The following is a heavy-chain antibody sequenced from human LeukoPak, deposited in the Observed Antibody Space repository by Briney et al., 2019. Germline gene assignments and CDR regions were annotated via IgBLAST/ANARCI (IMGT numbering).Heavy chain of an antibody. D-gene: IGHD3-3*01. CDR2: INHSGST. CDR1: GGSFSGYY. Sequence: SETLSLTCAVYGGSFSGYYWSWIRQPPGKGLEWIGEINHSGSTNYNPSLKSRVTISVDTSKNQFSLKLSSVTAADTAVYYCAGQLRFLEWLPPDYWGQGTLVTASS. V-gene: IGHV4-34*01. CDR3: AGQLRFLEWLPPDY. J-gene: IGHJ4*02.